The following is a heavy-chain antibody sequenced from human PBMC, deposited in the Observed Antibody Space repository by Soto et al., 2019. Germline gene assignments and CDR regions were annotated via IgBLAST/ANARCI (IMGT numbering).Heavy chain of an antibody. D-gene: IGHD6-19*01. CDR2: ISGSGVST. Sequence: GGSLRLSCAASGFTFRNYAMSWVRQAPGKGLEWVSAISGSGVSTYYADSVKGRFTISRDNSKNTLFLEMNSLRAEDTAVYYCARMGVAMSSGWLRHSDYWGQGTLVTVSS. CDR1: GFTFRNYA. J-gene: IGHJ4*02. V-gene: IGHV3-23*01. CDR3: ARMGVAMSSGWLRHSDY.